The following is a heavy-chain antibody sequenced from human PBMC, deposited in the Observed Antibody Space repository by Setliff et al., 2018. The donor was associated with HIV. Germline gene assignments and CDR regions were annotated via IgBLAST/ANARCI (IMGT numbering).Heavy chain of an antibody. CDR3: ARESPDGLDY. D-gene: IGHD2-8*01. Sequence: SETLSLTCTVSGGSISSRSYYWSWLRQPAGKGLEWIGRIYSNGKTDYNPSLKSRVTISEDTSKNQFSLKVNSVTAADTAMYFCARESPDGLDYWGQGSLVTVSS. CDR1: GGSISSRSYY. CDR2: IYSNGKT. J-gene: IGHJ4*02. V-gene: IGHV4-61*02.